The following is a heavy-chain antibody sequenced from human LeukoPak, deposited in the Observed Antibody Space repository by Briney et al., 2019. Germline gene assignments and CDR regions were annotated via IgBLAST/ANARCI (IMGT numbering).Heavy chain of an antibody. J-gene: IGHJ5*02. V-gene: IGHV3-23*01. CDR2: VSRFGGTT. CDR3: VKHGGSRWSNNRFDP. D-gene: IGHD6-13*01. CDR1: GFTFYSYA. Sequence: PGGSLRLSCAASGFTFYSYAMSWVRQAPGKGLEWVSAVSRFGGTTYYADSAKGRFTISRDNSNNTVYRQMNSLRVGDTAIYYCVKHGGSRWSNNRFDPWGQGTLVTVS.